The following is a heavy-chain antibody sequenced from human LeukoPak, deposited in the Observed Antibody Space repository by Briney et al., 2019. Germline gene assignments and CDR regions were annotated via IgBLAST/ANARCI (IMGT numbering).Heavy chain of an antibody. Sequence: SETLSLTCTVSGGSISSSSYYWGWIRQPPGKGLEWIGSIYYSGSTYYNPSLKSRVTISVDTSKNQFSLKLSSVTAADTAVYYCAGNIAVAFYGMDVWGQGTTVTVSS. CDR3: AGNIAVAFYGMDV. CDR2: IYYSGST. V-gene: IGHV4-39*01. D-gene: IGHD6-19*01. J-gene: IGHJ6*02. CDR1: GGSISSSSYY.